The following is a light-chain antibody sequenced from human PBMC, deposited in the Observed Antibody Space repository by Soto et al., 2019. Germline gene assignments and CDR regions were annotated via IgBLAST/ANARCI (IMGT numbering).Light chain of an antibody. J-gene: IGKJ1*01. CDR1: QSVSSN. V-gene: IGKV3-15*01. CDR2: GAS. Sequence: EIVMTQSPATLSVSPGERATLSCRASQSVSSNLAWYQQKPGQAPRLLIYGASTRATGIPARFSGSGSGTEFTLTSSSLQSENFAAYYHQQYNKWPPWTFGQCTKVEIK. CDR3: QQYNKWPPWT.